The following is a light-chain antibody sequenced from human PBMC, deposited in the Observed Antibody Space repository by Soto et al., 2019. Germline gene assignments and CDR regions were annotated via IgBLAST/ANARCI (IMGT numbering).Light chain of an antibody. Sequence: EIVMTQSPATLSVSPGESATLSCRASHSPDSYLAWYQKKPGQAPRLLIYDTSNRASGIPARFSGSGSGTDFTLTISSLEPEDSAVYYCLHRSNWPTFGQGTKVDI. J-gene: IGKJ1*01. CDR2: DTS. CDR1: HSPDSY. CDR3: LHRSNWPT. V-gene: IGKV3-11*01.